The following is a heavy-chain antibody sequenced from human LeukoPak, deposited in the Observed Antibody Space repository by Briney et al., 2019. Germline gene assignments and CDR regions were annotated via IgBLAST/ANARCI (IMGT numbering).Heavy chain of an antibody. V-gene: IGHV3-23*01. Sequence: PGGSLRLSCAASRFTFDEYGMSWVRQAPGKGLEWVSAISGSGGSTYYADSVKGRFTISRDNSKNTLYLQMNSLRGEDTAVYHCAKGRHCSGGTCYFDYWGQGTLVTVSS. D-gene: IGHD2-15*01. CDR1: RFTFDEYG. J-gene: IGHJ4*02. CDR2: ISGSGGST. CDR3: AKGRHCSGGTCYFDY.